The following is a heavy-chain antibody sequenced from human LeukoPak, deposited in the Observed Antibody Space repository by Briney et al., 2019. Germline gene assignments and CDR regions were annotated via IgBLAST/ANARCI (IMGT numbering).Heavy chain of an antibody. Sequence: ASVKVSCKASGYTFTGYYMHWVRQAPGQGLEWMGWINPNSGGTNYAQKFQGRVTMTRDTPISTAYMELSRLRSDDTAVYYCARDSVVRGVITSTYYMDVWGKGTTVTISS. CDR2: INPNSGGT. V-gene: IGHV1-2*02. J-gene: IGHJ6*03. D-gene: IGHD3-10*01. CDR1: GYTFTGYY. CDR3: ARDSVVRGVITSTYYMDV.